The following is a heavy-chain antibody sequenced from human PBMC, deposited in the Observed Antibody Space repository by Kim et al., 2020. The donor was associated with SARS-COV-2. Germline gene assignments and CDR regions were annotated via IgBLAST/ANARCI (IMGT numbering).Heavy chain of an antibody. Sequence: ASVKVSCKASGNTFTGYYMHWVRQAPGQGLEWMGRINPNSGGTNYAQKFQGRVTMTRDTSISTAYMELSRLRSDDTAVYYCARDVSTVSGSYQPLDYWGQGTLVTVSS. CDR2: INPNSGGT. CDR1: GNTFTGYY. D-gene: IGHD1-26*01. CDR3: ARDVSTVSGSYQPLDY. V-gene: IGHV1-2*06. J-gene: IGHJ4*02.